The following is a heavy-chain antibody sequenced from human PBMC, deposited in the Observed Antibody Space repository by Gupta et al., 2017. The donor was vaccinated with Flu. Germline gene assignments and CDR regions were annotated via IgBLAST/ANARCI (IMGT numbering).Heavy chain of an antibody. CDR3: AHLFLGDAFVI. CDR1: GFSLSTTGAA. CDR2: IYWDDDK. Sequence: QITLKESGLTLVNPTQTLTLTCSISGFSLSTTGAAVGWIRQPPGKALEWLVIIYWDDDKRYRPSLKSRLTITKDTSKNQVVLTMSNMDPADTATYFCAHLFLGDAFVIWGQGTMVIVSP. J-gene: IGHJ3*02. D-gene: IGHD2/OR15-2a*01. V-gene: IGHV2-5*02.